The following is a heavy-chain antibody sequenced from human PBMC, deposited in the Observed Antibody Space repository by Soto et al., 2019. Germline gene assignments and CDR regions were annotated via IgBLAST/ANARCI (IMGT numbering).Heavy chain of an antibody. J-gene: IGHJ4*02. CDR1: GASVSRVSHY. Sequence: PSETLSLTCSGSGASVSRVSHYWIWIRQSPGKGLEWIGFIYYSGSTNYNPSLKSRVTISVDTSKNQFSLKVSSVTAADTAVYFCARYPFGDSRSHFFDHRAQG. D-gene: IGHD3-16*01. V-gene: IGHV4-61*01. CDR2: IYYSGST. CDR3: ARYPFGDSRSHFFDH.